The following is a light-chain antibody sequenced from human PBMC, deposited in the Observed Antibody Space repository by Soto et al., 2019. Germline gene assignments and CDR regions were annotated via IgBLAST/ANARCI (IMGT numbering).Light chain of an antibody. Sequence: QSALTQPASVSGSPGQSITISCSGTSSDGGSYDHVAWYQQFPGKTPKLMIYEVSNRPSGVSSRFSGSKSGNTASLTISGLQAADEADYYCSLYTSENTYVFGTGTKVTVL. CDR1: SSDGGSYDH. J-gene: IGLJ1*01. CDR2: EVS. CDR3: SLYTSENTYV. V-gene: IGLV2-14*01.